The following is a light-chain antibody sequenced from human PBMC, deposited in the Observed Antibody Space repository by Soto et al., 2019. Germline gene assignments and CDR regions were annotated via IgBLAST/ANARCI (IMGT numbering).Light chain of an antibody. V-gene: IGLV2-18*02. CDR2: EVS. CDR1: SSVVGSYNR. CDR3: NSYTGSSTYV. J-gene: IGLJ1*01. Sequence: QSVLTLPPSVSGSPGQSVAISCTGTSSVVGSYNRVSWYQQPPGAAPKLMIYEVSNRPSGVPDRFSGSKSGNTASLTISGLQAEDEAEYYCNSYTGSSTYVFGTGTKVTVL.